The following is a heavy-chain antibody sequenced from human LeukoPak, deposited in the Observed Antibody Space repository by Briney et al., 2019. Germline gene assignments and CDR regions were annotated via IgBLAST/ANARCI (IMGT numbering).Heavy chain of an antibody. CDR1: GGSISSYY. CDR3: ARVLAAAGTGYYYYYVDV. J-gene: IGHJ6*03. V-gene: IGHV4-4*09. CDR2: IYTSGGT. D-gene: IGHD6-13*01. Sequence: SQTLSLTCAVSGGSISSYYWSWIRQPPGKGLEWIGYIYTSGGTNYNPSFKSRVTISVDTSKNQFSLKLSSVTAADTAVYYCARVLAAAGTGYYYYYVDVWGKGTAVTVSS.